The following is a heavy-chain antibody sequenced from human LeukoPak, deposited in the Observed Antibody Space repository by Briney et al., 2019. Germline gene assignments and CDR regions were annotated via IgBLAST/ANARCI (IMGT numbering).Heavy chain of an antibody. Sequence: PSETLSLTCTVSGGSISSYYWSWIRQSPGKGLEWIGYIYYSGSATYNPSLKSRVTISVDTSRNQFSLKLSSVTAADTAVYYCARGTNYYDNSGYYPFWGQGTLATVSS. D-gene: IGHD3-22*01. CDR2: IYYSGSA. V-gene: IGHV4-59*01. CDR3: ARGTNYYDNSGYYPF. CDR1: GGSISSYY. J-gene: IGHJ4*02.